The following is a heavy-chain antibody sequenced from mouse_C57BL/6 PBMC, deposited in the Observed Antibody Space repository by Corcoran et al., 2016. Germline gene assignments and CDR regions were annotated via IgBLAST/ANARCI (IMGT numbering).Heavy chain of an antibody. CDR3: ARKGYYGSSHWYFDV. D-gene: IGHD1-1*01. V-gene: IGHV8-12*01. J-gene: IGHJ1*03. Sequence: VTLKESGPGILQSSQTLSLTCSFSGSSLSTSGMGVSWIRQPSGKGLEWLAHIYWDDDKRYNPSLTSRLTISKDTSRNQVVLKITSVDTADTATYYCARKGYYGSSHWYFDVWGTGTTVTVSS. CDR1: GSSLSTSGMG. CDR2: IYWDDDK.